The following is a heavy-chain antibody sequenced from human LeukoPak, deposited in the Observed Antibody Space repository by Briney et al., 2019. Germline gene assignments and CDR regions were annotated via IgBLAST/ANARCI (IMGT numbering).Heavy chain of an antibody. CDR1: GFTFSSHA. V-gene: IGHV3-64*01. Sequence: GGSLRLSCAASGFTFSSHAMHWVRQAPGKGLEYVSAISSNGGSTYYANSVKGRFTISRDNSKNTLYLQMGSLRAEDMAVYYCARLWFDPWGQGTLVTVSS. J-gene: IGHJ5*02. CDR3: ARLWFDP. CDR2: ISSNGGST.